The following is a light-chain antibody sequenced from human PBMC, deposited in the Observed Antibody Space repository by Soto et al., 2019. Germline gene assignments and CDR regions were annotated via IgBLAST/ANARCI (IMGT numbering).Light chain of an antibody. Sequence: EILMTQSPATPSVTPGERATLLCRASQGVSSSVAWYQQKPGQAPRLLIYGASIRAAGIPDRFTGSGSGREYTLTISSLQSADFAVYYCQQHANWPRTFGQGTKV. CDR3: QQHANWPRT. CDR2: GAS. V-gene: IGKV3-15*01. J-gene: IGKJ1*01. CDR1: QGVSSS.